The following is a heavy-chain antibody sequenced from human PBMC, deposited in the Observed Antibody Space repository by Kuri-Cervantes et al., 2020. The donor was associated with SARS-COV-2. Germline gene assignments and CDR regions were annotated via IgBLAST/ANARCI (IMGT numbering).Heavy chain of an antibody. V-gene: IGHV3-21*01. CDR2: ITRSSVYI. Sequence: GESLKISCVASGFTFSAYTLNWVRQAPGKGLEWVSSITRSSVYISYADSLKGRFTISRDNAKNSLFLQMNSLRAEDTAVYYCAKDHLLMDVWGKGTTVTVSS. CDR3: AKDHLLMDV. J-gene: IGHJ6*04. CDR1: GFTFSAYT.